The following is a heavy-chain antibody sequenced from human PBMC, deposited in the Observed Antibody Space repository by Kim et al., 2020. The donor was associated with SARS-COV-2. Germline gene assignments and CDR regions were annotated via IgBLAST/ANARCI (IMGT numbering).Heavy chain of an antibody. CDR2: IKQDGSET. J-gene: IGHJ4*02. V-gene: IGHV3-7*01. CDR3: GGGAGHDY. CDR1: GFAFSSYW. Sequence: GGSLRLSCTASGFAFSSYWMTWIRQVPGKGLEWVANIKQDGSETSYVDSVKGRFTISRNNAQNSLYLQMNSLRGDDTAVYYCGGGAGHDYWGQGTLVTV. D-gene: IGHD1-26*01.